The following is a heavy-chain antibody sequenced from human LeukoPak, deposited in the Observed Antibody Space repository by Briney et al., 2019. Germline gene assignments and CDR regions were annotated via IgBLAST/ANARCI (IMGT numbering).Heavy chain of an antibody. CDR3: ARFQHYDFWSGYWSTLDY. J-gene: IGHJ4*02. CDR2: INGSGDRT. V-gene: IGHV3-23*01. D-gene: IGHD3-3*01. Sequence: GGSLRLSCAASGFTFSSYAMSWVRQAPGKGLEWVSDINGSGDRTYYADSVKGRFTISRDNAKNSLYLQMNSLRAEDTAVYYCARFQHYDFWSGYWSTLDYWGQGTLVTVSS. CDR1: GFTFSSYA.